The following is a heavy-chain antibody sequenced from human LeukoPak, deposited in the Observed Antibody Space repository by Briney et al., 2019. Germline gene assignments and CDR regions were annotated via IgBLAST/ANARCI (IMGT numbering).Heavy chain of an antibody. CDR3: ARGYYDSSGYYYARHAFDI. D-gene: IGHD3-22*01. CDR2: INPSGGST. J-gene: IGHJ3*02. Sequence: ASVKVSCKASGYTFTSYYMHWVRQAPGQGLEWMGIINPSGGSTSYAQKFQGRVTITADKSTSTAYMELSSLRSEDTAVYYCARGYYDSSGYYYARHAFDIWGQGTMVTVSS. CDR1: GYTFTSYY. V-gene: IGHV1-46*01.